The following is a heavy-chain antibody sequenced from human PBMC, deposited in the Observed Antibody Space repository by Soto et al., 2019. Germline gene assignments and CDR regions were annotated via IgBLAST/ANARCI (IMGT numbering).Heavy chain of an antibody. D-gene: IGHD3-16*01. V-gene: IGHV3-33*06. Sequence: GGSLRLSCAASEFIFSRHGMHWVRQAPGKGLQWVGVIWSDGSNEVYADSVKGRFIISRDNSKNILYLQMNSLRAEDTAVYYCAKDRLAGGFDYWGQGTLVTVSS. CDR3: AKDRLAGGFDY. CDR1: EFIFSRHG. J-gene: IGHJ4*02. CDR2: IWSDGSNE.